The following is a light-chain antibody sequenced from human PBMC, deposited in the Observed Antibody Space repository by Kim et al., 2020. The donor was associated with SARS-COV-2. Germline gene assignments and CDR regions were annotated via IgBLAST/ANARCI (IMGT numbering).Light chain of an antibody. CDR3: QQYDDWPPWT. CDR2: GAS. V-gene: IGKV3-15*01. CDR1: QSVSDN. J-gene: IGKJ1*01. Sequence: LGERATLSCRASQSVSDNLAWYQLKPGQAPRLLIYGASTRATGIPARFSGSGSGTEFTLTISSLQSEDSAVYYCQQYDDWPPWTFGQGTKVDIK.